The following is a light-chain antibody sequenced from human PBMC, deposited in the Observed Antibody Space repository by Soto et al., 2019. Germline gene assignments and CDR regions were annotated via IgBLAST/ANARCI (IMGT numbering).Light chain of an antibody. CDR1: TSDVGGHNY. CDR2: EVS. Sequence: QSALTQPPPASGSPGQSATISCTGTTSDVGGHNYVSWYQQHPGKAPKLMIYEVSKRPSGVPDRFSGSKSGNTASLTVSGLQAEDEADYYCSSYAGSKGVFGPGTKLTVL. V-gene: IGLV2-8*01. CDR3: SSYAGSKGV. J-gene: IGLJ1*01.